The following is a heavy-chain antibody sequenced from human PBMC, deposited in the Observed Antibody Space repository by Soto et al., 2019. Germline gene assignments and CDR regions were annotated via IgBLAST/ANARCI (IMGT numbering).Heavy chain of an antibody. J-gene: IGHJ4*02. CDR2: MYYSGST. Sequence: SETLSLACTVSGGSISSYYWSWIRQPPGKGLEWFGYMYYSGSTNYNPSLKSRVTISVNTSKNQFSLELSSVTAADTAVYYCARGTGTGLTYCGRHCYQKIHYWGQGTLVTVSS. CDR3: ARGTGTGLTYCGRHCYQKIHY. CDR1: GGSISSYY. D-gene: IGHD2-21*02. V-gene: IGHV4-59*01.